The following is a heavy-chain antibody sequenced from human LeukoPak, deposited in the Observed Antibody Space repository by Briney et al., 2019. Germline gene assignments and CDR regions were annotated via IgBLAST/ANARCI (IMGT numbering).Heavy chain of an antibody. Sequence: GGSLRLSCAASGFTVSSNYMSWVRQAPGKGLEWVSVIYSGGSTYYADSVKGRFTISRDNSKNSLYLQMNSLRAEDMALYYCAKGQAYSSLYQPFDYWGQGTLVTVSS. J-gene: IGHJ4*02. V-gene: IGHV3-53*05. D-gene: IGHD6-6*01. CDR2: IYSGGST. CDR3: AKGQAYSSLYQPFDY. CDR1: GFTVSSNY.